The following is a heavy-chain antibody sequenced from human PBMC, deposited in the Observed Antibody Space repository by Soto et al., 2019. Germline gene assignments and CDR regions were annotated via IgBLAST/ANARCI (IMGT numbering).Heavy chain of an antibody. Sequence: SETLSLTCTVSGGSISSDGYYWSWIRQHPEKGLEYIGYIYHSGDTYYTPSIERRVNISVETSENQFSLHLSSVTAAETAVYYCARENYKSACPHNWFDPWSQGTLVTVPS. CDR1: GGSISSDGYY. J-gene: IGHJ5*02. CDR2: IYHSGDT. CDR3: ARENYKSACPHNWFDP. V-gene: IGHV4-31*03. D-gene: IGHD1-7*01.